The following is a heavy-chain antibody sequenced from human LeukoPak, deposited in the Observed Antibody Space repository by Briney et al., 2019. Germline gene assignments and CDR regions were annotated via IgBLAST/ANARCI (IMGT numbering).Heavy chain of an antibody. CDR3: ARDLIVGGNHDAFDI. CDR1: GFTVSSIY. CDR2: IYSGGTT. Sequence: GGSRRLSCAASGFTVSSIYMSWVRQAPGKGLEWVSVIYSGGTTYYADSVKGRFTISRDNSKNTLYLQMNSLRAEDTAVYYCARDLIVGGNHDAFDIWGQGTMVTVSS. J-gene: IGHJ3*02. D-gene: IGHD1-26*01. V-gene: IGHV3-53*01.